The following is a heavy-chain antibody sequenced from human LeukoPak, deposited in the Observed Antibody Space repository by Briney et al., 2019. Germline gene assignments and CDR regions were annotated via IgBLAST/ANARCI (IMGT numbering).Heavy chain of an antibody. D-gene: IGHD2-2*01. CDR3: ARVSGYCSSTSCAYYYYYYYMDV. Sequence: SETLSLTCTVSGGSISSSSYYWGWIRQPPGKGLEWIGSIYYSGSTYYNPSLKSRVTISVDTSKNQFSLKLSSVTAADTAVYYCARVSGYCSSTSCAYYYYYYYMDVWGKGTTVTVSS. CDR1: GGSISSSSYY. V-gene: IGHV4-39*07. CDR2: IYYSGST. J-gene: IGHJ6*03.